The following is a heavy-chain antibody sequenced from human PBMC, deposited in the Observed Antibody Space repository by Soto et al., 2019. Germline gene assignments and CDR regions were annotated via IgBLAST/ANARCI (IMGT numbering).Heavy chain of an antibody. CDR2: IIPIFGTA. V-gene: IGHV1-69*13. CDR1: GGTFSSYA. D-gene: IGHD1-26*01. J-gene: IGHJ6*02. Sequence: SVKVSCKASGGTFSSYAISWVRQAPGQRLEWMGGIIPIFGTANYAQKFQGRVTITADESTSTAYMELSSLRSEDTAVYYCARVLVGDGYSYYYYGMDVWGQGTTVTVSS. CDR3: ARVLVGDGYSYYYYGMDV.